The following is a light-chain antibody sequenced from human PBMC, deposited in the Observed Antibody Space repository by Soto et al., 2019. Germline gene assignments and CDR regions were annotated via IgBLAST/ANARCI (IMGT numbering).Light chain of an antibody. CDR1: SMY. V-gene: IGLV2-8*01. CDR2: EVN. Sequence: QSVLTQPPSVSGSPGQSVTISCTGTSMYVSWYQQHPGRAPELMIYEVNKRPSVVPDRFSGSKSGNTASLTFSGLQADDEADYYCSSYAGSNTVFGTGTKVTVL. CDR3: SSYAGSNTV. J-gene: IGLJ1*01.